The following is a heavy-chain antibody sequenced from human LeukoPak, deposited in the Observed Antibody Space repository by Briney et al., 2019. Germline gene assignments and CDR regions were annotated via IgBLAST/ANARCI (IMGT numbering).Heavy chain of an antibody. CDR1: GFTFSTSW. V-gene: IGHV3-7*03. Sequence: GGSLRLSCAASGFTFSTSWMSWVRQVPGKGLEWVANIKKDGSETYYVDSVKGRFTISRDNAKNSLYLQMNSLRAEDTAMYYCARGRYSGTTYYFDYWGQGTLVTASS. CDR2: IKKDGSET. CDR3: ARGRYSGTTYYFDY. D-gene: IGHD5-12*01. J-gene: IGHJ4*02.